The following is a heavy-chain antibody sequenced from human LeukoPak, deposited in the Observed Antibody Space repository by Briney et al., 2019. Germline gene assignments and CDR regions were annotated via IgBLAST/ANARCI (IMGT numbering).Heavy chain of an antibody. J-gene: IGHJ6*02. CDR2: INPSGGST. CDR3: ARDMASGLYYDFWSGYWASMDV. V-gene: IGHV1-46*01. CDR1: GYTFTSYY. D-gene: IGHD3-3*01. Sequence: GASVKVSCKASGYTFTSYYMHWVRQAPGQGLEWMGIINPSGGSTSYAQKFQGRVTMTRDTSTSTVYMELSSLRSEDTAVYCCARDMASGLYYDFWSGYWASMDVWGQGTTVTVSS.